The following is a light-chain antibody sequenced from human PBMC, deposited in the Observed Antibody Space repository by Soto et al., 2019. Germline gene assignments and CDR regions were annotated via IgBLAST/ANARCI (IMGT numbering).Light chain of an antibody. J-gene: IGKJ1*01. CDR2: GAS. CDR1: QSVSSSY. V-gene: IGKV3-20*01. CDR3: QQYGSSPWT. Sequence: IVFTQSPCTLSLSPGERATLSCRASQSVSSSYLAWYQQKPGQAPRLLIYGASNRATGIPDRISGSGSRTDFTLTISRLEPEDFAVYYCQQYGSSPWTFGQGTKVDIK.